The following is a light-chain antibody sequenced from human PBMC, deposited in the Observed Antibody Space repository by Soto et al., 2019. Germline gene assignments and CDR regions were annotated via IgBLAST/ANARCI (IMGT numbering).Light chain of an antibody. Sequence: DIQMTQSPSSLSASVGDRVTITCRASQSISSYLYWYKQKPGKAPNLLIYAASSLQSGVPSMFSGSAPGTDFTLTISSLQPEDFAPYYCQQSYSTSWTFGQGTKVEIK. CDR1: QSISSY. J-gene: IGKJ1*01. CDR3: QQSYSTSWT. CDR2: AAS. V-gene: IGKV1-39*01.